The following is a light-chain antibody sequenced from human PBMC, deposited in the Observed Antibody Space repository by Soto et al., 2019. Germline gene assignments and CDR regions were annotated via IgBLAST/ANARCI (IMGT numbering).Light chain of an antibody. J-gene: IGKJ1*01. CDR2: GAS. CDR3: QQYSSSPRT. Sequence: TVLTQSPGTLSLSPGERATLSCRASQSVSSSYLAWYQQKPGQAPRLLIYGASVRATGIPDRFSGSGSGTDFTLTISRLEPEDFAVYYCQQYSSSPRTFGQGTQ. V-gene: IGKV3-20*01. CDR1: QSVSSSY.